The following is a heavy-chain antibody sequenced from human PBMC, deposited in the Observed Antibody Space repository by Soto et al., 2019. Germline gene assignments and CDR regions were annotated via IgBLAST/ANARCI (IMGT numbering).Heavy chain of an antibody. J-gene: IGHJ4*02. Sequence: QVKLVESGGGVVQPGGSLRLSCAASGYSFRSYGMHWVRQAPGKGLEWVALIWYDGSNEYYADSVQGRFTISRDNSETTVYLQMNSLSVEDTAIYYGARDRGFVRGVLRYYLDYWGQGTLVTVSS. CDR1: GYSFRSYG. V-gene: IGHV3-33*01. CDR2: IWYDGSNE. D-gene: IGHD3-10*01. CDR3: ARDRGFVRGVLRYYLDY.